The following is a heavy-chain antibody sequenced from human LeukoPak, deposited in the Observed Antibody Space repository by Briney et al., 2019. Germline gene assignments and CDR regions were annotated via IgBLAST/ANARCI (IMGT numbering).Heavy chain of an antibody. D-gene: IGHD3-10*01. CDR1: GFTFSSYA. V-gene: IGHV3-33*08. Sequence: PGRSLRLSCAASGFTFSSYAMHWVRQAPGKGLEWVAVIWYDGSNKYYADSVKGRFTISRDNSKNTLYLQMNSLRAEDTAVYYCARVPYGSGSFPPDIWGQGTMVTVSS. CDR3: ARVPYGSGSFPPDI. CDR2: IWYDGSNK. J-gene: IGHJ3*02.